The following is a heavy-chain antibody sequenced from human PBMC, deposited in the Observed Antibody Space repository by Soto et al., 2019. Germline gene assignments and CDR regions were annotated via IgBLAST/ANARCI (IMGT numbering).Heavy chain of an antibody. Sequence: QGQLVQSGPEAKKPGASVKVSCKASGYTFSRYGISWVRQAPGQGLEWMGWISGYNGDTKYAQKVQGRVTMIRYTSAYTAYMELRSLTSDDTAIYYCAINGLPPYCFYVMDVWGQGATVTVS. V-gene: IGHV1-18*01. CDR3: AINGLPPYCFYVMDV. J-gene: IGHJ6*02. CDR2: ISGYNGDT. CDR1: GYTFSRYG. D-gene: IGHD5-12*01.